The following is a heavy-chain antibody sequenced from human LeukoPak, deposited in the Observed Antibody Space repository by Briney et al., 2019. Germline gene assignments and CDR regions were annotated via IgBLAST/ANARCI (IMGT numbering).Heavy chain of an antibody. V-gene: IGHV3-11*05. CDR2: ISSSSSYT. D-gene: IGHD5-12*01. CDR3: ARDSGYSGYSDY. Sequence: PGGSLRLSCAASGFTFSDYYMSWIRQAPGKGLEWVSYISSSSSYTDYADSVKGRFTISRDNAKNSLNLQMNSRRAEDTAVYYCARDSGYSGYSDYWGQGTLVTVSS. CDR1: GFTFSDYY. J-gene: IGHJ4*02.